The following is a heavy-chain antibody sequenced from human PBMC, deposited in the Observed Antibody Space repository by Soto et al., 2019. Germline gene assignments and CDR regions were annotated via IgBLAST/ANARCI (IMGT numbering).Heavy chain of an antibody. Sequence: GGSLRLSCAASGFTFSSYAMSWVRQAPGKGLEWVSAISGSGGSTYYADSVKGRFTISRDNSKNTLYLQMNSLRAEDTAVYYCAKVDYYDSSGYYYPPKIYYYYYGMDVWGQGTTVTVSS. D-gene: IGHD3-22*01. J-gene: IGHJ6*02. CDR1: GFTFSSYA. CDR2: ISGSGGST. CDR3: AKVDYYDSSGYYYPPKIYYYYYGMDV. V-gene: IGHV3-23*01.